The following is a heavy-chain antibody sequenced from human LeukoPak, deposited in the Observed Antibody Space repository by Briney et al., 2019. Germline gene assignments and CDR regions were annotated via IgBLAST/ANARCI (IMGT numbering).Heavy chain of an antibody. CDR2: IYYSGTT. Sequence: SETLSLTCSVSGGSISGYYWSWIQQSPGKGLECIGYIYYSGTTNYNPSLKSRVTISLDTSKKQLSLKLSSVTAADTAVYYCAKDKGSYAFDYWGQGTLVTVSS. V-gene: IGHV4-59*01. CDR1: GGSISGYY. CDR3: AKDKGSYAFDY. J-gene: IGHJ4*02. D-gene: IGHD1-26*01.